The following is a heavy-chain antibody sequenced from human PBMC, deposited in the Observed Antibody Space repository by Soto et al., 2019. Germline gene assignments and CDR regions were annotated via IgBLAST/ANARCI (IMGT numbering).Heavy chain of an antibody. V-gene: IGHV3-48*02. CDR2: ISSSSTGM. CDR1: GFTFSSYS. D-gene: IGHD2-15*01. Sequence: GGSLRLSCAASGFTFSSYSMKWVRQAPGKGLEWVSHISSSSTGMYYADSVKGRFIISRDNAKNSLYPRMNNLRDEDTAVYYCTRAGRGAVVVRDLGYFYYGMDVWGQGTTVTVSS. J-gene: IGHJ6*02. CDR3: TRAGRGAVVVRDLGYFYYGMDV.